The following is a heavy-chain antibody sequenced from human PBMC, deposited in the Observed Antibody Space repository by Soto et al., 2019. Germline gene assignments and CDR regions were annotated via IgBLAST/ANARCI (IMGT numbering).Heavy chain of an antibody. CDR2: INPNSGNI. D-gene: IGHD3-10*01. Sequence: ASVKVSCKASGNTFTSYDINWVRQATGHGLEWMGWINPNSGNIGYAQKFQGRATMTRDTAIRTAYMEVSRLRSDDTAVYYCARGRASGSYYLLDYWGQGTLVTVSS. CDR3: ARGRASGSYYLLDY. V-gene: IGHV1-8*01. J-gene: IGHJ4*02. CDR1: GNTFTSYD.